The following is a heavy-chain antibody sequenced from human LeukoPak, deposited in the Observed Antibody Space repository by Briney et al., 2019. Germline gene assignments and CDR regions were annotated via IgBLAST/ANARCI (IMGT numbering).Heavy chain of an antibody. CDR3: GRGHWGLDY. J-gene: IGHJ4*02. V-gene: IGHV3-21*01. CDR2: INSDSSYI. Sequence: RGSLRLSCVASGFTFSSSIMYSVRPAPGEGLEWVSSINSDSSYIYYADSLKGRFTISRDNAKNLLYLQMNSLRAEDTAVYYCGRGHWGLDYWGQGALVTVSS. D-gene: IGHD7-27*01. CDR1: GFTFSSSI.